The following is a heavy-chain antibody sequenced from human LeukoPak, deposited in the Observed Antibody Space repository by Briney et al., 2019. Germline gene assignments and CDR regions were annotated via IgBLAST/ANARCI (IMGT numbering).Heavy chain of an antibody. J-gene: IGHJ4*02. CDR2: ITSGRTT. V-gene: IGHV3-23*01. CDR3: AKKGYYGSGRYFDY. CDR1: GFTFSSYG. D-gene: IGHD3-10*01. Sequence: GGTLRLSCAASGFTFSSYGMSWVRQAPGKGLEWVSGITSGRTTYYADSVKGRFTFSRDNSKNTLSLQMNSLRAEDTAVYYCAKKGYYGSGRYFDYWGQGTLVTVSS.